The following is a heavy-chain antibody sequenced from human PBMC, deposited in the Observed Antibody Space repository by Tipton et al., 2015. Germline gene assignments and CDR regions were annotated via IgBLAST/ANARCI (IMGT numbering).Heavy chain of an antibody. V-gene: IGHV4-59*12. CDR2: IYYSGST. Sequence: TLSLTCNVSGGSITSYYWSWIRQPPGKGLEWIGYIYYSGSTKYSPSLKSRVTISVDSSKTQLSLRLTSLTAADTAVYFCARDLEHGMDVWGQGTTVTVS. J-gene: IGHJ6*02. CDR1: GGSITSYY. CDR3: ARDLEHGMDV.